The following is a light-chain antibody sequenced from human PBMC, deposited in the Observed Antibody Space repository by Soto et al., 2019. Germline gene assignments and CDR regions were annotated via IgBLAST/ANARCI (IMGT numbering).Light chain of an antibody. J-gene: IGLJ1*01. CDR2: EVS. V-gene: IGLV2-14*01. CDR3: SSYTSSSRV. CDR1: SSDVGGYNY. Sequence: SVLTPPASGSGSPGQSITISCTGTSSDVGGYNYVSWYQQHPGKAPKLMIYEVSNRPSGVSNRFSGSKSGNTASLTISGLQAEDEADYYCSSYTSSSRVFGTGTKVTVL.